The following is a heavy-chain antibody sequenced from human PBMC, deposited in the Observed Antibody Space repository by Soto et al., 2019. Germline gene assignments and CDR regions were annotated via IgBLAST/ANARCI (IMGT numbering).Heavy chain of an antibody. D-gene: IGHD6-6*01. CDR1: GFTFSSYA. J-gene: IGHJ3*02. Sequence: GGSLRLSCAASGFTFSSYAMHWVRQAPGKGLEWVAVISYDGSNKYYADSVKGRFTISRDNSKNTLYLQMNSLRAEDTAVYYCARDGSSSSSAFDIWGQGTMVTVS. V-gene: IGHV3-30-3*01. CDR3: ARDGSSSSSAFDI. CDR2: ISYDGSNK.